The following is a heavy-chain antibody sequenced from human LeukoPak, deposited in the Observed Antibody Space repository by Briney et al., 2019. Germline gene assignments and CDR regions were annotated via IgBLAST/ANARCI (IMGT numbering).Heavy chain of an antibody. CDR1: GFTFSSYA. J-gene: IGHJ4*02. D-gene: IGHD2-2*01. CDR3: AKDAPVNIVVVPAANS. V-gene: IGHV3-23*01. CDR2: ISGSGGST. Sequence: GGSLRPSCAASGFTFSSYAMSWVRQAPGKGLEWVSAISGSGGSTYYTDSVKGRFTISRDNSKNTLYLQMNSLRAEDTAVYYCAKDAPVNIVVVPAANSWGQGTLVTVSS.